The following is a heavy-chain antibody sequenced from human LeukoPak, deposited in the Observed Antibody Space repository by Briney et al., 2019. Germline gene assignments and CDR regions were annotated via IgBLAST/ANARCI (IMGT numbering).Heavy chain of an antibody. CDR2: INHSGST. D-gene: IGHD3-22*01. J-gene: IGHJ3*02. CDR3: ARIRYGSSGYYYDEVDAFDI. CDR1: GGSFSGYY. Sequence: SETLSLTCAVYGGSFSGYYWSWIRQPPGKGLEWIGEINHSGSTNYNPSLKSRVTISVDTSKNQFSLKLSSVTAADTAVYYCARIRYGSSGYYYDEVDAFDIWGQGTMVTVSS. V-gene: IGHV4-34*01.